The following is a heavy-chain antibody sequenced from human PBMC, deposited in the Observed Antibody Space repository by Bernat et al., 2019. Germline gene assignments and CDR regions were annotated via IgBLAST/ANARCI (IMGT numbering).Heavy chain of an antibody. Sequence: SFPSLFPPPPPLTLIFPFFWFSLISFLMRVSWIRQPFFFFLSFLSLCDWDDDKVYITSLKTRLTISKDTSKNQVVLTMTNMDPMDTATYYCARITREAGEDYYYYYMDVWGKGTTVTVSS. D-gene: IGHD3-10*01. J-gene: IGHJ6*03. CDR2: CDWDDDK. CDR1: WFSLISFLMR. V-gene: IGHV2-70D*14. CDR3: ARITREAGEDYYYYYMDV.